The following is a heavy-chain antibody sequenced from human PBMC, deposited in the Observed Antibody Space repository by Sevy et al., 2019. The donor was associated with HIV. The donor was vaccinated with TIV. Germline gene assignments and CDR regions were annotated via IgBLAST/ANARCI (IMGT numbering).Heavy chain of an antibody. D-gene: IGHD2-21*02. J-gene: IGHJ4*02. V-gene: IGHV4-38-2*02. CDR3: ARFCGGDCPPSDY. CDR2: IYHSGST. Sequence: SETLSLTCTVSGYSISSGYYWGWIRQPPGKGLEWIGSIYHSGSTYYNPSLKSRVTISVDTSKNQFSLKLSSVTAADTALYYCARFCGGDCPPSDYWGQGTLVTVSS. CDR1: GYSISSGYY.